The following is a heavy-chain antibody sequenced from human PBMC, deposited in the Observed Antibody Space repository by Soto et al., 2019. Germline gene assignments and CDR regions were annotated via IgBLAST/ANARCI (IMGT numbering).Heavy chain of an antibody. CDR1: GFTFSSYG. V-gene: IGHV3-30*18. J-gene: IGHJ6*02. CDR2: ISYDGSNK. Sequence: GGSLRHSCAASGFTFSSYGMHWVRQAPGKGLEWVAVISYDGSNKYYADSVKGRFTISRDNSKNTLYLQMNSLRAEDTAVYYCAKITSLSGYDFWSGYFGQYYYYGMDVWGQGTTVTVSS. D-gene: IGHD3-3*01. CDR3: AKITSLSGYDFWSGYFGQYYYYGMDV.